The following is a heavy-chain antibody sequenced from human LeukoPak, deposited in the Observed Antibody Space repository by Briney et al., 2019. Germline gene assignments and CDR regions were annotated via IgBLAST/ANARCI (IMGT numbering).Heavy chain of an antibody. V-gene: IGHV4-59*01. J-gene: IGHJ4*02. Sequence: PSETLSLTCTVSGGSISSYYWSWIRQPPGKGLEWIGYIYYSGSTNYNPSLKSRVTISVDTSKNQFSLKLSSVTAADTAVYYCARATDCGDPRGFDYWGQGTLVTVSS. D-gene: IGHD4-17*01. CDR3: ARATDCGDPRGFDY. CDR1: GGSISSYY. CDR2: IYYSGST.